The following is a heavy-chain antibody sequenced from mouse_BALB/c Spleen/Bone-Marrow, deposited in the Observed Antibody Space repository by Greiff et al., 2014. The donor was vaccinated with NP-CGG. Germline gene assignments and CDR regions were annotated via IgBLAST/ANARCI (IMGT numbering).Heavy chain of an antibody. D-gene: IGHD2-4*01. V-gene: IGHV1-80*01. CDR2: IFPGDGDT. CDR3: ARGDFDYDFTMDY. CDR1: GYVFSSYW. J-gene: IGHJ4*01. Sequence: VQLQQSGAELVRPGSSVKFSCKASGYVFSSYWMNWVKQRPGQGLEWIGQIFPGDGDTNYNGQFKGKATLTADRSSSTAFMQHSSLPSEDSTVYFCARGDFDYDFTMDYWGQGTSVTVSS.